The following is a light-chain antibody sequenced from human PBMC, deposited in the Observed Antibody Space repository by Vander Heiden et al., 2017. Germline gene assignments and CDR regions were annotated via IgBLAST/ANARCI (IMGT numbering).Light chain of an antibody. CDR2: WAS. CDR1: QSVLYSSNNKNY. Sequence: IVMTQSPDSLAGSLGERATINCKSSQSVLYSSNNKNYLAWYQQKPGQPPKLLIYWASTRESGVPDRFSGSGSGTDFTLTISSLQAEDVAVYYCQQYYSTPRTFGGGTKVEIK. J-gene: IGKJ4*02. V-gene: IGKV4-1*01. CDR3: QQYYSTPRT.